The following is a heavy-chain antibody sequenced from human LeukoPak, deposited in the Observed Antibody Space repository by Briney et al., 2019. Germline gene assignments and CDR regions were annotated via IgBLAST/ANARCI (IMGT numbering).Heavy chain of an antibody. CDR1: GFTFSKYW. J-gene: IGHJ3*02. CDR2: INPDDKSA. CDR3: ARAGSGYSSGWRDADAFDI. D-gene: IGHD6-19*01. Sequence: TGGSLRLSCAASGFTFSKYWLHWLRQAPGKGLVWVSRINPDDKSASYADSVKGRFTISRDNAKNSLYLQMNSLRAEDTAVYYCARAGSGYSSGWRDADAFDIWGQGTMVTVSS. V-gene: IGHV3-74*01.